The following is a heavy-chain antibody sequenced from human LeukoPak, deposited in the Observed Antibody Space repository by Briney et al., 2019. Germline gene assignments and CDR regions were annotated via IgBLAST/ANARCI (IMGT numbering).Heavy chain of an antibody. Sequence: PGGSLRPSCAASGFTFSSYGMHWVRQAPGKGLEWVAFIRYDGSNKYYADSVKGRFTISRDNSKNTLYLQMNSLRAEDTAVYYCASSAFDYSTGYYFDYWGQGTLVAVSS. J-gene: IGHJ4*02. CDR1: GFTFSSYG. CDR2: IRYDGSNK. CDR3: ASSAFDYSTGYYFDY. V-gene: IGHV3-30*02. D-gene: IGHD2-15*01.